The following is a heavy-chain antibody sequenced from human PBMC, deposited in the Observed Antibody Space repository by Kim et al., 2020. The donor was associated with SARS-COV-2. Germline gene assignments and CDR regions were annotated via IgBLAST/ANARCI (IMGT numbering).Heavy chain of an antibody. CDR2: IYPGDSDT. V-gene: IGHV5-51*01. Sequence: GESLKISCKGSGYSFTSYWIGWVLQMPGKGLEWMGIIYPGDSDTRYSPSFQGQVTISADKSISTAYLQWSSLKASDTAMYYCARVGAIDRKQFDYWGQGTLVTVSS. CDR1: GYSFTSYW. J-gene: IGHJ4*02. CDR3: ARVGAIDRKQFDY. D-gene: IGHD1-26*01.